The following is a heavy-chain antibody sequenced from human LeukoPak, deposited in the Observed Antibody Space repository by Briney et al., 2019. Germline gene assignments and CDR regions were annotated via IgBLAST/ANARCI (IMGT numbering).Heavy chain of an antibody. D-gene: IGHD2-2*02. CDR3: ARRVEVFDCTSTSCYTGAFDI. J-gene: IGHJ3*02. CDR1: GFTFSSYS. V-gene: IGHV3-21*06. CDR2: ISSSSSYI. Sequence: GGSLRLSCAASGFTFSSYSMNWVRQAPGKGLEWVSSISSSSSYIYYADSVKGRFTISRDNAKNSLHLQMNSLRAEDTAVYYCARRVEVFDCTSTSCYTGAFDIWGQGTMVTVSS.